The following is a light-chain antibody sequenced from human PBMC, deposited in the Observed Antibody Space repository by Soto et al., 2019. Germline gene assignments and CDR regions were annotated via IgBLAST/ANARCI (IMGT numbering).Light chain of an antibody. Sequence: EIVLTQSPATLSLSPGERATLSCRASQSVSSYLACYQQKPGQAPRLLIYDASNRATGIPARFSGSAAGTDFTLTISSLEPEDFAVYYCQPRSNWITFGQGKRLAIK. CDR1: QSVSSY. CDR2: DAS. CDR3: QPRSNWIT. V-gene: IGKV3-11*01. J-gene: IGKJ5*01.